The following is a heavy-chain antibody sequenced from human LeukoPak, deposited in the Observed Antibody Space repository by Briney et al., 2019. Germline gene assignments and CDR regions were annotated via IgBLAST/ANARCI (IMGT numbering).Heavy chain of an antibody. Sequence: ASVKVSCKTSGYTFTSFYMHWVRQAPGQGLEWMGVINPSGGSTTYAQNFQGRVTMTRDKSTSTAYMELSSLGSEDTAAYYCARGPTVLYFDYWGQGTLVTVSS. J-gene: IGHJ4*02. D-gene: IGHD1-14*01. V-gene: IGHV1-46*01. CDR2: INPSGGST. CDR1: GYTFTSFY. CDR3: ARGPTVLYFDY.